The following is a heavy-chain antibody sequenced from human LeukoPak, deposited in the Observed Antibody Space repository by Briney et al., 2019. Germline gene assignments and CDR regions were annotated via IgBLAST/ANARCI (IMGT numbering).Heavy chain of an antibody. J-gene: IGHJ4*02. Sequence: GGSLRLSCAASGFTFSSYAMSWVRRAPGKGLECVSTMTSGGSTTYYADSVKGRFTISRDNSKNTLYLQMNSLRPEDTAIYYCTKEYYYDSGGYVPYYFDSWGQGTLVPVSS. CDR2: MTSGGSTT. V-gene: IGHV3-23*01. CDR3: TKEYYYDSGGYVPYYFDS. D-gene: IGHD3-22*01. CDR1: GFTFSSYA.